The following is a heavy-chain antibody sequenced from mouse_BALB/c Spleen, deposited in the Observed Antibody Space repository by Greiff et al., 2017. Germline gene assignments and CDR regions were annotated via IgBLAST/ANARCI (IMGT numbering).Heavy chain of an antibody. V-gene: IGHV1-9*01. CDR3: ARPTVVARYYFDY. Sequence: GQLQQSGAELMKPGASVKISCKATGYTFSSYWIEWVKQRPGHGLEWIGEILPGSGSTNYNEKFKGKATFTADTSSNTAYMQLSSLTSEDSAVYYCARPTVVARYYFDYWGQGTTLTVSS. D-gene: IGHD1-1*01. CDR1: GYTFSSYW. CDR2: ILPGSGST. J-gene: IGHJ2*01.